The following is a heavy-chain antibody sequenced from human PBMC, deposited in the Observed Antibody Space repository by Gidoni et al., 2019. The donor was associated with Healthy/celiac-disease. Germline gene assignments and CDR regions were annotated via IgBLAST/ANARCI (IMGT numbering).Heavy chain of an antibody. CDR3: ARLRLDSGYEPFWFDP. Sequence: QLQLQESGPGLVKALETLSLTCTVSGGSISSSSYYWGWIRQPPGKGLEWIGSIFYSGSTYYNPSLKSRVTISVDTSKNQFFLKLSSVTAADTAVYYCARLRLDSGYEPFWFDPWGQGTLVTVSS. J-gene: IGHJ5*02. CDR2: IFYSGST. V-gene: IGHV4-39*01. D-gene: IGHD5-12*01. CDR1: GGSISSSSYY.